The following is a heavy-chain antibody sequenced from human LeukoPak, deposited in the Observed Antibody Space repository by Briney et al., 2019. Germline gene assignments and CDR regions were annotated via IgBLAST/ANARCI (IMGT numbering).Heavy chain of an antibody. V-gene: IGHV4-34*01. CDR2: INHRGST. J-gene: IGHJ4*02. CDR3: ARAGSRTRWDY. CDR1: GGSFSGYY. Sequence: PSETLSLTCAVYGGSFSGYYWSWIRQPPGKGLEWIGEINHRGSTNYNPSLKSRVTISVDTSKNQFSLKLSSVTAADTAVYYCARAGSRTRWDYWGQGTLVTVSS. D-gene: IGHD1-1*01.